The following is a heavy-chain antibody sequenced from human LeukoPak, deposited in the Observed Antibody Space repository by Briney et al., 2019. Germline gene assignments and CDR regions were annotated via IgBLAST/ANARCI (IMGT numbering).Heavy chain of an antibody. CDR1: GSTFSSYA. CDR3: AKRGPYYYDSSGPDDAFDI. Sequence: GGSLRLSCAAPGSTFSSYAMSWVRQAPGKGLEWVSAISGSGGSTYYADSVKGRFTISRDNSKNTLYLQMNSLRAEDTAVYYCAKRGPYYYDSSGPDDAFDIWGQGTMVTVSS. CDR2: ISGSGGST. D-gene: IGHD3-22*01. J-gene: IGHJ3*02. V-gene: IGHV3-23*01.